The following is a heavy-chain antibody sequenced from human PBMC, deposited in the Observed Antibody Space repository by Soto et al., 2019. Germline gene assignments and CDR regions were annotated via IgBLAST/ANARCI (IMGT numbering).Heavy chain of an antibody. CDR3: AKVGVPYYYYGSGPAFLYY. J-gene: IGHJ4*02. D-gene: IGHD3-22*01. CDR1: GVTLSPYC. Sequence: GGDCRDPCGGSGVTLSPYCKLVGRLAPGKGMEWVSAISGSGANTYYADFLKGRFTISRDNSKNTLYLQMNSLRAEDTAVYYCAKVGVPYYYYGSGPAFLYYRGQRSLV. V-gene: IGHV3-23*01. CDR2: ISGSGANT.